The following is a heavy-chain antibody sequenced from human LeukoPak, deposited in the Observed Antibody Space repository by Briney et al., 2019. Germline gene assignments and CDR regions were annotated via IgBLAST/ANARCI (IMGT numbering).Heavy chain of an antibody. Sequence: GGSLRLSCAASGFTFRNFWMNWVRQAPGKGLEWVSGISGSGDSTYYADSVKGRFTISRDNSKNTLFLQMNGLRAEDAAVYYCATYRRGYHDSSESYYFDYWGQGTLVTVSS. V-gene: IGHV3-23*01. D-gene: IGHD3-22*01. CDR1: GFTFRNFW. CDR3: ATYRRGYHDSSESYYFDY. J-gene: IGHJ4*02. CDR2: ISGSGDST.